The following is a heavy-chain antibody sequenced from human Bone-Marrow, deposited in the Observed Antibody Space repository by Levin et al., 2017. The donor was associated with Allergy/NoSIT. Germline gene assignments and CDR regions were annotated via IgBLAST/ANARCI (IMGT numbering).Heavy chain of an antibody. J-gene: IGHJ4*02. D-gene: IGHD2-2*01. V-gene: IGHV3-74*01. CDR1: GFTFSNFW. Sequence: GESLKISCAASGFTFSNFWMHWVRQAPGMGLMWVSHINSDGSNTNYADSVKGRFTISRDNAKNTLYLQMNSLRAEDTAVYYCARGTCSSTSCLEDWGQGTLVTVSP. CDR3: ARGTCSSTSCLED. CDR2: INSDGSNT.